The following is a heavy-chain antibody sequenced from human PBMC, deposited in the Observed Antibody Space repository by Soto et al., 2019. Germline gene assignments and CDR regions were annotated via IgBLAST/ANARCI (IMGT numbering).Heavy chain of an antibody. V-gene: IGHV3-72*01. CDR2: ITNEAYGFTT. J-gene: IGHJ4*02. D-gene: IGHD3-22*01. CDR1: GFRLSDHY. CDR3: ADLTWGDYYGP. Sequence: EVQLVASGGGLVQPGGSLRLSCAASGFRLSDHYMDWVRQAPGKGLDWIGRITNEAYGFTTDYAASVKDTFTISRDDSQNSLYLQINSLKTEDTAVYYGADLTWGDYYGPWSQGTLISVSS.